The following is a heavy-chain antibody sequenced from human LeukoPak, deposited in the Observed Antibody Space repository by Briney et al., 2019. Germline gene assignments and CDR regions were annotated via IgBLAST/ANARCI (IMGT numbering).Heavy chain of an antibody. CDR2: VNEDGSEK. D-gene: IGHD2-21*02. CDR1: GFTFNKHW. V-gene: IGHV3-7*01. J-gene: IGHJ3*02. CDR3: TREDDGGDWGRAFDI. Sequence: GGSLRLSCAASGFTFNKHWMSWVRQAPGKGLEWVANVNEDGSEKYYVDSVTGRFTISGDNAKNSLSLQVSSLRAEDTAVYYCTREDDGGDWGRAFDIWGRGTMVTVSS.